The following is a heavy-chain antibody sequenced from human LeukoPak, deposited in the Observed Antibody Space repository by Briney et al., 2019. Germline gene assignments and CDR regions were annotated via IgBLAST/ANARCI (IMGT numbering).Heavy chain of an antibody. V-gene: IGHV1-69-2*01. CDR3: ATVLQYQLLPNAFDI. J-gene: IGHJ3*02. CDR2: VDPEDGET. D-gene: IGHD2-2*01. CDR1: GYTFTDYY. Sequence: PRATVKISCKASGYTFTDYYMHWVQQAPGKGLEWMGRVDPEDGETIYAEKFQGRVTTTADTSTDTAYMELSSLRSEDTAVYYCATVLQYQLLPNAFDIWGQGTMVTVSS.